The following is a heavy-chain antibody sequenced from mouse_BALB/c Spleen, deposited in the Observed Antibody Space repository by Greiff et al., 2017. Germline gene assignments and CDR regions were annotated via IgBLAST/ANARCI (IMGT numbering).Heavy chain of an antibody. CDR1: GYTFSSYW. J-gene: IGHJ4*01. D-gene: IGHD1-1*01. V-gene: IGHV1-9*01. CDR3: ARGGLLYAMDY. CDR2: ILPGSGST. Sequence: VQLQQSGAELMKPGASVKISCKATGYTFSSYWIEWVKQRPGHGLEWIGEILPGSGSTNYNEKFKGKATFTADTSSNTAYMQLSSLTSEDSAVYYCARGGLLYAMDYWGQGTSVTVSS.